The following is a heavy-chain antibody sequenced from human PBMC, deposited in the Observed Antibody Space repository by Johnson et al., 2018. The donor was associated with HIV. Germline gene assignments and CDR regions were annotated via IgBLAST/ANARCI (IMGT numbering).Heavy chain of an antibody. J-gene: IGHJ3*02. CDR3: ARSPETGDRLWRAFDI. Sequence: VQLVESGGGLVQPGGSLRLSCSASGFSVSSNYMTWVRPAPGKGLEWVSLIPSGGTTFYADPVRGRLTTSRDSSKNTLYLQMKSLRVEDTAVYYSARSPETGDRLWRAFDIWGHGTMVTVSS. D-gene: IGHD4-17*01. V-gene: IGHV3-66*01. CDR2: IPSGGTT. CDR1: GFSVSSNY.